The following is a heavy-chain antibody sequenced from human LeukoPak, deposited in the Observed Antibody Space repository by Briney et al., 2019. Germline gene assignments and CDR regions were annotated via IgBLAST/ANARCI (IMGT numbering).Heavy chain of an antibody. CDR2: VDPEDGET. J-gene: IGHJ4*02. D-gene: IGHD3-3*01. Sequence: ASVKVSCKVSGYTFTDYYMHWVQQAPGKGLEWMGLVDPEDGETIYAEKFQGRVTITADTSTDTAYMELSSLISEDTAVYYCATGPRRITIFGVVTADRILGDYWGQRTLVTVSS. CDR1: GYTFTDYY. V-gene: IGHV1-69-2*01. CDR3: ATGPRRITIFGVVTADRILGDY.